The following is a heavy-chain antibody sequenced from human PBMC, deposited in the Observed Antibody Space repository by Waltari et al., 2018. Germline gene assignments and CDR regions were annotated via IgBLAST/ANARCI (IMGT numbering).Heavy chain of an antibody. CDR1: GGSISSSSYY. D-gene: IGHD6-19*01. Sequence: QLQLQESGPGLVKPSETLSLTCTVSGGSISSSSYYWGWIRQPPGKGLWWIGSIYYSGSTYYNPSLKSRVTISVDTSKNQFSLKLSSVTAADTAVYYCARARYSSGCFDYWGQGTLVTVSS. J-gene: IGHJ4*02. CDR3: ARARYSSGCFDY. CDR2: IYYSGST. V-gene: IGHV4-39*07.